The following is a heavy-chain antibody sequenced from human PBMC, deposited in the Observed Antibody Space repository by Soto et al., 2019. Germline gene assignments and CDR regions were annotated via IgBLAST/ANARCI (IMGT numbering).Heavy chain of an antibody. CDR2: ISAYNGNT. J-gene: IGHJ4*02. CDR3: AGDSGYSSSWYPGGGFDY. CDR1: GYTFTSYG. V-gene: IGHV1-18*04. Sequence: QVQLVQSGAEVKKPGASVKVSCKASGYTFTSYGISWVRQAPGQGLEWMGWISAYNGNTNYAQKLQGRVTMTTDTSTSTAYRELRSLRSDDTAVYYCAGDSGYSSSWYPGGGFDYWGQGTLVTVSS. D-gene: IGHD6-13*01.